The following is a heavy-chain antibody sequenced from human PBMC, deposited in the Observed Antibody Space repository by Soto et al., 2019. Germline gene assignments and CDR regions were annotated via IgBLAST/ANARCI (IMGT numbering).Heavy chain of an antibody. J-gene: IGHJ6*02. CDR3: ARALSTPPWGTDV. CDR2: INPNSGGT. CDR1: GYTFTDYY. Sequence: ASVKVSCKASGYTFTDYYMHWVRQAPGQGLEWMGWINPNSGGTIYAQKFQGWVTMTRDTSISTAYMELSRLKSDDTAVYYCARALSTPPWGTDVWGQGTTVTVSS. V-gene: IGHV1-2*04.